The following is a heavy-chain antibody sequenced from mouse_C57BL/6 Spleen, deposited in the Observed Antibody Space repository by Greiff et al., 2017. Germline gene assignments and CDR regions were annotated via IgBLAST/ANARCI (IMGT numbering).Heavy chain of an antibody. CDR1: GYTFTSYW. CDR3: ASIYYYGSSEFAY. CDR2: INPSSGYT. D-gene: IGHD1-1*01. Sequence: QVHVKQSGAELAKPGASVKLSCKASGYTFTSYWMHWVKQRPGQGLEWIGYINPSSGYTKYNQKFKDKATLTADKSSSTAYMQLSSLTYEDSAVYYCASIYYYGSSEFAYWGQGTLVTVSA. V-gene: IGHV1-7*01. J-gene: IGHJ3*01.